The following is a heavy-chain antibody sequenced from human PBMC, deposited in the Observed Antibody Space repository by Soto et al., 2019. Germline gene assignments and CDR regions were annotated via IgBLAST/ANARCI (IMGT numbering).Heavy chain of an antibody. V-gene: IGHV4-34*01. D-gene: IGHD3-10*01. Sequence: SETLSLTCAVYGGSFSGYYWSWIRQPPGKGLEWIGEINHSGSPNYNPSLKSRVTISVDTSKNQFSLKLSSVTAADTAVYYCARRRDYYGSGSYYNPRLNWFDPWGQGTLVT. J-gene: IGHJ5*02. CDR1: GGSFSGYY. CDR2: INHSGSP. CDR3: ARRRDYYGSGSYYNPRLNWFDP.